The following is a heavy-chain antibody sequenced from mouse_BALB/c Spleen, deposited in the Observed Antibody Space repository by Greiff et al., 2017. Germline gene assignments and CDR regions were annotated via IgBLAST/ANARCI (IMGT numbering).Heavy chain of an antibody. CDR2: IYPGDGDT. CDR3: ARWGNYGYFDV. V-gene: IGHV1-80*01. CDR1: GYAFSSYW. J-gene: IGHJ1*01. Sequence: QVQLQQSGAELVRPGSSVKISCKASGYAFSSYWMNWVKQRPGQGLEWIGQIYPGDGDTNYNGKFKGKATLTADKSSSTAYMQLSSLTSEDSAVYFCARWGNYGYFDVWGAGTTVTVSS.